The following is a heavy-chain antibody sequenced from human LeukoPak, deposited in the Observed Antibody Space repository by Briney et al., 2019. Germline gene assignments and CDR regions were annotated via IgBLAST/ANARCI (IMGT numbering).Heavy chain of an antibody. CDR1: GGSISSYY. CDR2: IYYSGST. J-gene: IGHJ5*02. Sequence: PSETLSLTCTVSGGSISSYYWSWIRQPPGKGLEWIGYIYYSGSTNYNPSLKSRVTISVDTSKNQFSLKLSSVTAADTAVYYCARLHPYGLRWSAANWFDPWGQGTLVTVSS. CDR3: ARLHPYGLRWSAANWFDP. D-gene: IGHD4-23*01. V-gene: IGHV4-59*08.